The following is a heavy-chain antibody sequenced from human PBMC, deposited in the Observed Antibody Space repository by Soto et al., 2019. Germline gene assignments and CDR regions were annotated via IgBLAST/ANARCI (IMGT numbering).Heavy chain of an antibody. CDR2: TYYTGST. Sequence: QVQLQESGPGLVKPSETLSLTCTVSGGSVNSGAYSCTSIRQPPGKGLEWSGSTYYTGSTNYNTSLKSRVTIPLEASKNQFSLKMNSVSAADTALYYCARARLTCAYGMDGWGQGTTVSVPS. CDR3: ARARLTCAYGMDG. J-gene: IGHJ6*02. D-gene: IGHD3-16*01. V-gene: IGHV4-61*08. CDR1: GGSVNSGAYS.